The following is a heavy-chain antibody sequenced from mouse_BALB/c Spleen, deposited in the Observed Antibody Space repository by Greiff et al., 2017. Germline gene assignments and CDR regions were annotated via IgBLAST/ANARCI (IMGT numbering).Heavy chain of an antibody. D-gene: IGHD2-1*01. CDR3: ARSGGNYGFAY. Sequence: EVHLVESGGGLVQPGGSRKLSCAASGFTFSSFGMHWVRQAPEKGLEWVAYISSGSSTIYYADTVKGRFTISRDNPKNTLFLQMTSLRSEDTAMYYCARSGGNYGFAYWGQGTLVTVSA. V-gene: IGHV5-17*02. CDR1: GFTFSSFG. J-gene: IGHJ3*01. CDR2: ISSGSSTI.